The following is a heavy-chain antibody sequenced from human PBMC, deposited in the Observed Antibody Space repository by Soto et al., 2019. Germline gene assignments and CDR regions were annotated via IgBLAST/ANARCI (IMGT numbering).Heavy chain of an antibody. D-gene: IGHD6-13*01. V-gene: IGHV5-10-1*01. CDR3: ARMYSSSRWEPWYYYYGMDI. Sequence: PVVSLQVCWRGSGGRFTSHFSRWMGQMPWKALEWMGRIDPSDSYTNYSPSFQGHVTISADKSISTAYLQWSSLKASDTAMYYCARMYSSSRWEPWYYYYGMDIWGQATTVSGSS. J-gene: IGHJ6*02. CDR2: IDPSDSYT. CDR1: GGRFTSHF.